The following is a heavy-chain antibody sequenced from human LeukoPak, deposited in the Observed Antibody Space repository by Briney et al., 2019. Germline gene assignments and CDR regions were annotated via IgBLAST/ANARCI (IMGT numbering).Heavy chain of an antibody. CDR3: ARDSEGDGYNFDT. CDR2: ISTSGSTI. D-gene: IGHD5-24*01. V-gene: IGHV3-48*04. Sequence: QPGGSLRLSCAASGFIFSTYSMNWVRQAPGKGLEWVSYISTSGSTIYYADSVKGRFTISRDNSKNTLYLQMNSLRADDTAVYYCARDSEGDGYNFDTWGRGTLVTVSS. J-gene: IGHJ5*02. CDR1: GFIFSTYS.